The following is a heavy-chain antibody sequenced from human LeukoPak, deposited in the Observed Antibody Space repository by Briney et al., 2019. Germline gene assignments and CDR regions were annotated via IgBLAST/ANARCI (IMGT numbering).Heavy chain of an antibody. D-gene: IGHD2-8*01. V-gene: IGHV5-51*06. Sequence: GDSLKISCKASGYTFTDSWIGGLRQKSGKGLQWLAVIHPADSDSRYSPSFQGQVFISVDRSMNTAYLQWSSLKASDSAVYYCVKGWRGSLYDPADHWGQGTLVTVSP. J-gene: IGHJ5*02. CDR1: GYTFTDSW. CDR2: IHPADSDS. CDR3: VKGWRGSLYDPADH.